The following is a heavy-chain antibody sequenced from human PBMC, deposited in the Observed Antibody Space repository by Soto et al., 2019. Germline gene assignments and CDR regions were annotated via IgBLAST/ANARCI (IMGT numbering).Heavy chain of an antibody. Sequence: QVQLVQSGAEVKKPGASVKVSCKASGYTFINYGISWVRQAPGQGLEWMGWISPYRGNTNYAQKFQGRVTMTSDTSTTTAYMELRSLRSDDTGVYYCAIRLVPSVSYGMDVWGQGTTVTVSS. CDR3: AIRLVPSVSYGMDV. CDR1: GYTFINYG. J-gene: IGHJ6*02. V-gene: IGHV1-18*01. D-gene: IGHD2-2*01. CDR2: ISPYRGNT.